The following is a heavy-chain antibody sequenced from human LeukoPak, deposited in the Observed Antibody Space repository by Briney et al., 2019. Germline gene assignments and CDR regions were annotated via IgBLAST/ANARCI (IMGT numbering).Heavy chain of an antibody. CDR3: ARAGSFYYYMDV. CDR1: GFTFSSYG. J-gene: IGHJ6*03. CDR2: IKQDGSEK. Sequence: GRSLRLSCAASGFTFSSYGMHWVRQAPGKGLEWVANIKQDGSEKYYVDSVKGRFTISRDNAKNSLYLQMNSLRAEDTAVYYCARAGSFYYYMDVWGKGTTVTVSS. V-gene: IGHV3-7*01.